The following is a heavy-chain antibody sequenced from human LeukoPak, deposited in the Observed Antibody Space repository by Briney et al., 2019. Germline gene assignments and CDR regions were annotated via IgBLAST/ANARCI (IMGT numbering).Heavy chain of an antibody. J-gene: IGHJ4*02. V-gene: IGHV1-58*02. Sequence: GASVKVSCKSSGFTFTSSAMQWVRQARGQRLEWIGWIVVGSGNTNYAQKFQERVTITRDMSTSTAYMELSSLRSEDTAVYYCAAARGGSSWYDYWGQGTLVTVSS. D-gene: IGHD6-13*01. CDR2: IVVGSGNT. CDR1: GFTFTSSA. CDR3: AAARGGSSWYDY.